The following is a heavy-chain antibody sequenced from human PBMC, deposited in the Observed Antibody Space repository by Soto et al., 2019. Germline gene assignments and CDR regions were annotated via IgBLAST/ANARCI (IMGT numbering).Heavy chain of an antibody. CDR2: INDSGST. Sequence: QVQLQESGPGLVKPSQTLSLTCTVSGGPIRSAGHYWSWIRQHPGKGLEWIGYINDSGSTFYNPSLRSRLNISVDTSENQFSLRLTSVTATDTAVYFGARWVGFCPGAVCAAPFDPWGQGTLVTVSS. D-gene: IGHD2-8*01. CDR1: GGPIRSAGHY. J-gene: IGHJ5*02. V-gene: IGHV4-31*03. CDR3: ARWVGFCPGAVCAAPFDP.